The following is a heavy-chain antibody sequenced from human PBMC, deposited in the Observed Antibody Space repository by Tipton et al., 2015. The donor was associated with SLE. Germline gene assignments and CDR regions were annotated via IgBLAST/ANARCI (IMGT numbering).Heavy chain of an antibody. J-gene: IGHJ6*02. CDR1: GGSISSSSYY. CDR2: IYYSGST. D-gene: IGHD1-1*01. CDR3: ARAPHDSIHYGMDV. Sequence: TLSLTCTVSGGSISSSSYYWGWIRQPPGKGLEWIGYIYYSGSTYYNPSLKSRVTISVDTSKNQFSLKLSSVTAADTAVYYCARAPHDSIHYGMDVWGQGTTVTVSS. V-gene: IGHV4-39*07.